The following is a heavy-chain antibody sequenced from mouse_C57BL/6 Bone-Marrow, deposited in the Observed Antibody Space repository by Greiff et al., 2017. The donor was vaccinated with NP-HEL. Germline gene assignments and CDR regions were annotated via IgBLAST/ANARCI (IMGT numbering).Heavy chain of an antibody. D-gene: IGHD1-1*01. CDR2: IYPRSGNT. CDR1: GYTFTSYG. J-gene: IGHJ3*01. CDR3: ANYYGRGSWFAY. V-gene: IGHV1-81*01. Sequence: VQLQQSGAELARPGASVKLSCKASGYTFTSYGISWVKQRTGQGLEWIGEIYPRSGNTYYNEKFKGKATLTADKSSSTAYMELRSLTSEDSAVYFCANYYGRGSWFAYWGQGTLVTVSA.